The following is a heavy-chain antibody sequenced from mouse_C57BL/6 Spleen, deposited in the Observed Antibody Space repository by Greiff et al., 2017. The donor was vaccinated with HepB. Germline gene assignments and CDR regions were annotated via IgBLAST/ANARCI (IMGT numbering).Heavy chain of an antibody. D-gene: IGHD1-1*01. CDR3: TRFPLITTVVDWYFDV. V-gene: IGHV1-15*01. Sequence: VKLQESGAELVRPGASVTLSCKASGYTFTDYEMHWVKQTPVHGLEWIGAIDPETGGTAYNQKVKGKAILTADKSSSTAYMELRSLTSEDSAVYYCTRFPLITTVVDWYFDVWGTGTTVTVSS. J-gene: IGHJ1*03. CDR2: IDPETGGT. CDR1: GYTFTDYE.